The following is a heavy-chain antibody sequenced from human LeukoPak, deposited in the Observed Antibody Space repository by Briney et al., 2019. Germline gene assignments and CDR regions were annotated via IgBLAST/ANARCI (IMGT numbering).Heavy chain of an antibody. Sequence: GGSLRLSCVASGFTFSSYGMSWVRQAPGKGLEWVSSLNGGGDTTYYADSVKGRFTISRDNSKNTLYLQMNSLRAEDTAVYYCARVTYGSGTYGAFDYWGQGTLVTVSS. V-gene: IGHV3-23*01. CDR3: ARVTYGSGTYGAFDY. CDR1: GFTFSSYG. J-gene: IGHJ4*02. D-gene: IGHD3-10*01. CDR2: LNGGGDTT.